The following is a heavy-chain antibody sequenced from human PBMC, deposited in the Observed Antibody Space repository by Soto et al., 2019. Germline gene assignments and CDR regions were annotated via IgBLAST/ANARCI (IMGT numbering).Heavy chain of an antibody. V-gene: IGHV1-18*01. Sequence: ASVKVSCKASGYTFTSYGISWVRQAPGQGLEWMGWINTYAGNTDYAQSLQGRVTMTTDTSTNTAYMELRSLRSDDTAVYYCARDRLHTTSSITFDYWGQGALVTVSS. CDR2: INTYAGNT. CDR1: GYTFTSYG. CDR3: ARDRLHTTSSITFDY. J-gene: IGHJ4*02. D-gene: IGHD2-21*01.